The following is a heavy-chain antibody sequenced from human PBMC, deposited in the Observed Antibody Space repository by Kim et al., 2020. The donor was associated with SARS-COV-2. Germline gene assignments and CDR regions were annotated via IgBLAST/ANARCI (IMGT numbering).Heavy chain of an antibody. Sequence: ASVKVSCKASGYTFTTYYIHWVRQAPGQGLAWVGIINPSAGTTVYAQEFRGRVSMTRDTSTSTVYMELSSLTSDDTAVYYCARELRIVGITDPLARRDFDIWGQGTRVSVSS. CDR2: INPSAGTT. J-gene: IGHJ3*02. CDR3: ARELRIVGITDPLARRDFDI. V-gene: IGHV1-46*01. CDR1: GYTFTTYY. D-gene: IGHD1-26*01.